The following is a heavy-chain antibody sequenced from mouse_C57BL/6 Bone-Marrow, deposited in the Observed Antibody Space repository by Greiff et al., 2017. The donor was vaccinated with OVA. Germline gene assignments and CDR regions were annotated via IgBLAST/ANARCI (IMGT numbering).Heavy chain of an antibody. V-gene: IGHV1-50*01. CDR3: ASDYYGSSYVWYFEV. CDR1: GYTFTSYW. CDR2: IDPSDSYT. Sequence: QVQLQQPGAELVKPGASVKLSCKASGYTFTSYWMQWVKQRPGQGLEWIGEIDPSDSYTNYNQKFKGKATLTVDTSSSTAYMQLSSLTSEDSAVYYCASDYYGSSYVWYFEVWGTGTTVTVSS. D-gene: IGHD1-1*01. J-gene: IGHJ1*03.